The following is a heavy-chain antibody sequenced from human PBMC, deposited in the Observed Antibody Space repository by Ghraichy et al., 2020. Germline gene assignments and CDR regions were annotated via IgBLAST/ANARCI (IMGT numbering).Heavy chain of an antibody. CDR1: GGSFSGYY. CDR2: INHSGST. CDR3: ARTRSMVRGVMYY. D-gene: IGHD3-10*01. J-gene: IGHJ4*02. V-gene: IGHV4-34*01. Sequence: SETLSLTCAVYGGSFSGYYWSWIRQPPGKGLEWIGEINHSGSTNYNPSLKSRVTISVDTSKNQFSLKLSSVTAADTAVYYCARTRSMVRGVMYYWGQGTLVTVSS.